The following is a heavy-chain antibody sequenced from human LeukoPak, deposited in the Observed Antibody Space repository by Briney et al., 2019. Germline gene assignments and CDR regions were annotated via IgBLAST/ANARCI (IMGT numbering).Heavy chain of an antibody. V-gene: IGHV3-15*01. J-gene: IGHJ5*02. CDR3: STAHLVTMIVGGRNWFAP. Sequence: PGGSLRLSCAASGFTLNKAWMTWVSEAPGKGLEWVGRIKRKIDVGTTDFAAPVKGRFTISRDDSKYMLYLQMNSLKTGDTAVYYCSTAHLVTMIVGGRNWFAPWGQGTLVTVSS. D-gene: IGHD3-22*01. CDR2: IKRKIDVGTT. CDR1: GFTLNKAW.